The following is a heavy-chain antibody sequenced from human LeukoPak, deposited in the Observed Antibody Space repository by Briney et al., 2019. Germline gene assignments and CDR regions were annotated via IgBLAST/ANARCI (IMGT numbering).Heavy chain of an antibody. CDR2: IYYSGST. D-gene: IGHD2-21*02. J-gene: IGHJ3*02. CDR1: GGSISSYY. Sequence: KTSETLSLTCTVSGGSISSYYWSWIRQPPGKGLEWIGYIYYSGSTNYNPSLKSRVTISVDTSKNQFSLKLSSATAADTAVYYCARSAYCGGDCYPDDAFDIWGQGSMVTVSS. V-gene: IGHV4-59*01. CDR3: ARSAYCGGDCYPDDAFDI.